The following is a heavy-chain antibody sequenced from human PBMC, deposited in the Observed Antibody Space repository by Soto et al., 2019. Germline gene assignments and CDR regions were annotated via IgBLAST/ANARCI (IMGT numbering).Heavy chain of an antibody. CDR2: IYYSGST. V-gene: IGHV4-31*11. CDR3: ASVVEGRLAYCGH. CDR1: ADSISGDGYY. D-gene: IGHD2-21*01. Sequence: SETLSLTCAVSADSISGDGYYWSWIRQHPGRGLECIGYIYYSGSTFYSPSLKSRVTISVDTSKNQFSLNLSSVTAADTAVYYCASVVEGRLAYCGHWGQGTLVSVSS. J-gene: IGHJ4*02.